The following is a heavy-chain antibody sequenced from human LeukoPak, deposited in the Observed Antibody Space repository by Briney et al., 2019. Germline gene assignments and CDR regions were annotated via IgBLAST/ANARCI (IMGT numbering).Heavy chain of an antibody. CDR2: ISSSSKYI. Sequence: PGGSLRLSCAASGFTFSSYAMSWVRQAPGKGLEWVSSISSSSKYIYYADSVKGRFTISRDNAKNSLYLQMNSLRAEDTAVYYCARHDGRVGAGDYWGQGTLVTVSS. CDR3: ARHDGRVGAGDY. V-gene: IGHV3-21*01. J-gene: IGHJ4*02. D-gene: IGHD1-26*01. CDR1: GFTFSSYA.